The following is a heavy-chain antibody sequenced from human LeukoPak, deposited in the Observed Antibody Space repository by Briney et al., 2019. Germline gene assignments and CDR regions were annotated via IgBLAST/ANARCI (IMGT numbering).Heavy chain of an antibody. CDR2: INSDGSST. V-gene: IGHV3-74*01. J-gene: IGHJ5*02. CDR1: GFTFSSYW. CDR3: ARDRGYCSGGSCYTNWFDP. D-gene: IGHD2-15*01. Sequence: GGSLRLSCAASGFTFSSYWMHWVRQAPGKGLVWVSRINSDGSSTSYADSVKGRFTISRDNAKNTLYLQMNSLRAEDTAVYYCARDRGYCSGGSCYTNWFDPWGQGTLVTVSS.